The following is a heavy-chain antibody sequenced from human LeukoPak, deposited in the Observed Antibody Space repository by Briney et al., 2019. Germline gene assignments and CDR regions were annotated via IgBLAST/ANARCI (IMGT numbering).Heavy chain of an antibody. CDR3: SCRPKTSYDILTGVLLWFGERTSHFDY. CDR2: ISSSSSTI. D-gene: IGHD3-10*01. Sequence: GGSLRLSCAASGFTFSSYSMNWVRQAPGKGLDLVSYISSSSSTIYYADSVKGRFTISRDNSKNTPYLQMNSLRAEDTAVYFCSCRPKTSYDILTGVLLWFGERTSHFDYWGQGTLVTVSS. CDR1: GFTFSSYS. J-gene: IGHJ4*02. V-gene: IGHV3-48*01.